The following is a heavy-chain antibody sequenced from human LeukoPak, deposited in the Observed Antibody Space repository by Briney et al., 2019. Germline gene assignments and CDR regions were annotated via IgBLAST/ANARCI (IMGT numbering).Heavy chain of an antibody. J-gene: IGHJ6*02. CDR3: ARAEVVPAAYYYYGMDV. Sequence: ASVKVSCKASGYTFTSYGISWVRQAPGQGLEWMGWISAYNGNTNYAQKLQGRVTMTTDTSTSTAYMELRSLRSDDTAVYYCARAEVVPAAYYYYGMDVWGQGTRSPSP. CDR1: GYTFTSYG. D-gene: IGHD2-2*01. CDR2: ISAYNGNT. V-gene: IGHV1-18*01.